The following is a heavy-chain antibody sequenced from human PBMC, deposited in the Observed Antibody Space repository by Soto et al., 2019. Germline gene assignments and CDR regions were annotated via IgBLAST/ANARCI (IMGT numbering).Heavy chain of an antibody. V-gene: IGHV4-59*01. CDR3: ARGRGSYDISGYRRLNFDY. CDR2: IYYSGST. CDR1: GGSISSYY. J-gene: IGHJ4*02. Sequence: SETLSLTCTVSGGSISSYYWSWIRQPPGKGLEWIGYIYYSGSTNYNPSLKSRVTISVDTSKNQFSLKLSSVTAADTAVYYCARGRGSYDISGYRRLNFDYWGQGPLVTVSS. D-gene: IGHD3-22*01.